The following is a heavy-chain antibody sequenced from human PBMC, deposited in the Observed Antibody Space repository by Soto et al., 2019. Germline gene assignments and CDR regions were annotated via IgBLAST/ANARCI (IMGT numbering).Heavy chain of an antibody. J-gene: IGHJ4*02. CDR1: GDSINSRY. V-gene: IGHV4-59*11. CDR3: VRQRGNYFDF. CDR2: IDYVGST. D-gene: IGHD3-10*01. Sequence: SETLSLTCSVSGDSINSRYWSWIRQPPGKGLEWIGYIDYVGSTNYAPSLQSRVTMSVDTSKNQVSLKLRYVTAADTAVYYCVRQRGNYFDFWGQGALVTVSS.